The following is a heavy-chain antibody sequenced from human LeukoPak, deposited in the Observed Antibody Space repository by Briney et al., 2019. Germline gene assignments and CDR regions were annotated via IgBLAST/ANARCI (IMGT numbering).Heavy chain of an antibody. CDR3: AKSAQGYSSPSGTLFDY. Sequence: GGSLRLSCAASGFTFDDYAMHWVRQAPGKGLEWVSGISWNSGSIGYADSVKGRFTISRDNAKNSLYLQMNSLRAEDMALYYCAKSAQGYSSPSGTLFDYWGQGTLVTVSS. D-gene: IGHD6-6*01. CDR2: ISWNSGSI. J-gene: IGHJ4*02. CDR1: GFTFDDYA. V-gene: IGHV3-9*03.